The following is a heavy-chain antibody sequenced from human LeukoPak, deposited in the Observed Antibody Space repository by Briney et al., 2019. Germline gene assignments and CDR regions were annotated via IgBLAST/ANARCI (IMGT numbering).Heavy chain of an antibody. Sequence: PGGSLRLSCAASGFTFSGSAMHWVRQASGKGLEWVGRIRSKAHSYATAYAASVKGRFTISRDDSKNTAYLQMNSQKTEDTAVYYCTRHGGRDYYDSSEDAFDIWGQGTMVIVSS. CDR1: GFTFSGSA. CDR3: TRHGGRDYYDSSEDAFDI. D-gene: IGHD3-22*01. CDR2: IRSKAHSYAT. V-gene: IGHV3-73*01. J-gene: IGHJ3*02.